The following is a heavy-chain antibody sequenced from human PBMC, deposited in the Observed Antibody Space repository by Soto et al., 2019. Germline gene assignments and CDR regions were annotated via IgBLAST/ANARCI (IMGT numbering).Heavy chain of an antibody. CDR2: IYHSGST. J-gene: IGHJ2*01. D-gene: IGHD3-9*01. V-gene: IGHV4-38-2*01. CDR3: ARKGYDILTGYYPDWYFDL. CDR1: SYSISRGYY. Sequence: SETLSLTSAVSSYSISRGYYWCRIGQPPGKGREWIVSIYHSGSTYDNPSLKSRVTISVDTSNNQFSLKLSSVTAADTAVYYCARKGYDILTGYYPDWYFDLWGRGPLVTVSS.